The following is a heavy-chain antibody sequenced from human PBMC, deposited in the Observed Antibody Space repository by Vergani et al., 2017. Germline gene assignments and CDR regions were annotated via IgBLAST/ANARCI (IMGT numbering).Heavy chain of an antibody. CDR2: IGKEGINT. CDR1: GFTFSHFG. V-gene: IGHV3-30*02. CDR3: AKYFRDSTKGLPDS. Sequence: QVQLVESAGGVVQPGGSLRLSCAASGFTFSHFGMHWIRQAPGKGLEWLAYIGKEGINTSYRDAVKGRFTVSRDTSKAILYLQMDSLRSKDTALYYCAKYFRDSTKGLPDSWGRGTLVIVSS. D-gene: IGHD2/OR15-2a*01. J-gene: IGHJ4*02.